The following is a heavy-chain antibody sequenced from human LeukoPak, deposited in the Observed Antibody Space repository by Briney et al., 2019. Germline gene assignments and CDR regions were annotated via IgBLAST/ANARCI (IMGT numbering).Heavy chain of an antibody. CDR2: IYYSGST. Sequence: SETLSLTCTVSGGSISSYYWSWIRQPPGKGLEWIGYIYYSGSTNYNPSLKSRVTISVDPSKNQFSLKLTSVTAADTAVYYCASEGIAAAGTFDYWGQGTLVTVSS. D-gene: IGHD6-13*01. CDR3: ASEGIAAAGTFDY. CDR1: GGSISSYY. V-gene: IGHV4-59*08. J-gene: IGHJ4*02.